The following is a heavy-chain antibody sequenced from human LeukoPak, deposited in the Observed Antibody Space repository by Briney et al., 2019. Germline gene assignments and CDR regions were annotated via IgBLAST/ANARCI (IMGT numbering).Heavy chain of an antibody. V-gene: IGHV1-18*01. CDR2: ISAYNGNT. D-gene: IGHD6-6*01. CDR1: GYTFTSYG. J-gene: IGHJ4*02. CDR3: ARGSAIAARRSNCDY. Sequence: ASVKVSCKASGYTFTSYGISWVRQAPGQRLEWMGWISAYNGNTNYAQKLQGRVTMTTDTSTSTAYMELRSLRSDDTAVYYCARGSAIAARRSNCDYWGQGTLVTVSS.